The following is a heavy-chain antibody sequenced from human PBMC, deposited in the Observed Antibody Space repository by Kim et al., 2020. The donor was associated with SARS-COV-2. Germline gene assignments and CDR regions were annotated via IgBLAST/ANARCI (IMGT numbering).Heavy chain of an antibody. J-gene: IGHJ6*02. V-gene: IGHV3-74*01. CDR1: GFTFSSYW. Sequence: GGSLRLSCAASGFTFSSYWMHWVRQAPGKGLVWVSRINSDGSSTSYADSVKGRFTISRDNAKNTLYLQMNSLRAEDTAVYYCARDRVGDSYNYYYYYGMDAWGQGTTVTVSS. CDR3: ARDRVGDSYNYYYYYGMDA. CDR2: INSDGSST. D-gene: IGHD1-1*01.